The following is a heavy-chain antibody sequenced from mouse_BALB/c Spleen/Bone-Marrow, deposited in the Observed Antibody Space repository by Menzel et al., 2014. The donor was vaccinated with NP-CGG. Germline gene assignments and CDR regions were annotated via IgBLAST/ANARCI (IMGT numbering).Heavy chain of an antibody. V-gene: IGHV1S56*01. D-gene: IGHD3-2*01. J-gene: IGHJ3*01. CDR3: ARSGDSSGYGFAY. Sequence: VKLVESGPELVKPGALVKISCKASGYTFTSYDINWVKQRPGQGLEWIGWIYPGDGSTKYNGKFKGKATLTADKSSSTAYMQLSSLTSENSAVYFCARSGDSSGYGFAYWGQGTLVTVSA. CDR1: GYTFTSYD. CDR2: IYPGDGST.